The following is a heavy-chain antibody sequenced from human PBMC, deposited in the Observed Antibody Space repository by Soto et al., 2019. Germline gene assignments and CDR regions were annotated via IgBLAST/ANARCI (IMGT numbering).Heavy chain of an antibody. J-gene: IGHJ4*02. Sequence: QVQLVQSGAEVKKPGSSVKVSCKASGGTFSSYAISWVRQAPGQGLEWMGGIIPIFGTANYAQKFQGRVTITADESTSRAYMELSSLRSEDTAVYYCARDRGYCSGGSCSAGYWGQGTLVTVSS. CDR3: ARDRGYCSGGSCSAGY. V-gene: IGHV1-69*01. D-gene: IGHD2-15*01. CDR1: GGTFSSYA. CDR2: IIPIFGTA.